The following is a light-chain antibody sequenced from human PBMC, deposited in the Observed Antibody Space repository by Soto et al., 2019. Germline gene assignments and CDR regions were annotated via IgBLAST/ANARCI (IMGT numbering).Light chain of an antibody. V-gene: IGLV1-40*01. J-gene: IGLJ3*02. CDR3: QSYDSSLNGV. Sequence: QSVLTQPPSASGTPGQGVTISCSGSTSNIGADHDVHWYQHLPGTAPKLLIYGNKNRPSGVPDRFSGSKSGTSASLAITGLQADDEADYYCQSYDSSLNGVFGGGTKVTVL. CDR2: GNK. CDR1: TSNIGADHD.